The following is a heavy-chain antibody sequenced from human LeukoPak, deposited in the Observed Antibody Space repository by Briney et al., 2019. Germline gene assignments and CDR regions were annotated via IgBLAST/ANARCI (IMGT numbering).Heavy chain of an antibody. CDR3: TRLGEQLDAFDI. Sequence: PGGSLRLSCAASGFTFSGYAMHWVRQASGKGLEWVGRISSNANSYASAYAVTVKGRFTISRDDSKNTAYLQMNSLKTEDTAVYYCTRLGEQLDAFDIWGQGTMVTVSS. CDR1: GFTFSGYA. V-gene: IGHV3-73*01. D-gene: IGHD6-13*01. J-gene: IGHJ3*02. CDR2: ISSNANSYAS.